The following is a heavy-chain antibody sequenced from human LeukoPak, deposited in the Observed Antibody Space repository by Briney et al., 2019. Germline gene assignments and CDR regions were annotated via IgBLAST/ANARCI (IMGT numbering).Heavy chain of an antibody. Sequence: ASVKVSCKASGYGFSSYGINWVRQAPGQGPEWMGWIDAHNGNTNYAHKFRGRVFMTTEASTNTAYMDLRSLRFDDTAVYYCARDRLEYKGNWFPWFDPWGQGTLVTVSS. D-gene: IGHD1-1*01. CDR2: IDAHNGNT. CDR1: GYGFSSYG. J-gene: IGHJ5*02. CDR3: ARDRLEYKGNWFPWFDP. V-gene: IGHV1-18*01.